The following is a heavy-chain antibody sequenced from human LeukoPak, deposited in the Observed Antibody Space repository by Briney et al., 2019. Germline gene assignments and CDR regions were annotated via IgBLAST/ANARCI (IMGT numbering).Heavy chain of an antibody. CDR1: GGSISSGDYY. Sequence: SETLSLTCTVSGGSISSGDYYWSCIRQPPGKGLEWIGYIYYSGSTYYNPSLKSRVTISVDTSKNQFSLKLSSVTAADTAVYYCARDAIIRMGGGGAFDYWGQGTLVTVSS. J-gene: IGHJ4*02. D-gene: IGHD3-16*01. CDR3: ARDAIIRMGGGGAFDY. CDR2: IYYSGST. V-gene: IGHV4-30-4*01.